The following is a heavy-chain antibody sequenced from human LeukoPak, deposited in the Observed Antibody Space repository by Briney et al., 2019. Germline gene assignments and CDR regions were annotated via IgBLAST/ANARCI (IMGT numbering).Heavy chain of an antibody. CDR2: IFRTGST. CDR1: GDSISSGGYY. CDR3: ARAPLPYGGNSGFDY. J-gene: IGHJ4*02. D-gene: IGHD4-23*01. V-gene: IGHV4-31*03. Sequence: PSETLSLTCTVSGDSISSGGYYWSWVRQHPGGGLEWIGYIFRTGSTYYNPSLKSRVSISRDASKNQFSLRLSSVTAADTAVYYCARAPLPYGGNSGFDYWGQGTLVTVSS.